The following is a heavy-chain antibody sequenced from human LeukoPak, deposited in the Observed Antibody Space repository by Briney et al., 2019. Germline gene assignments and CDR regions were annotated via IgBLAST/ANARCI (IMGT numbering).Heavy chain of an antibody. D-gene: IGHD2-2*01. CDR1: GFTFSSYG. CDR2: ISYDGSNK. J-gene: IGHJ4*02. CDR3: AKVPYYCSSTSCPADDY. V-gene: IGHV3-30*18. Sequence: GGSLRLSCAASGFTFSSYGMHWVRQARGKGLEWVAVISYDGSNKYYADSVKGRFTISRDNSKNTLYLQMNSLRAEDTAVYYCAKVPYYCSSTSCPADDYWGQGTLLTVSS.